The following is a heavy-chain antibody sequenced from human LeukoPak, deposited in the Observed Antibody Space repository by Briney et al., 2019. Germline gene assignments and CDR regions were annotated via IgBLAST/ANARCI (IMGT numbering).Heavy chain of an antibody. D-gene: IGHD1-26*01. V-gene: IGHV1-18*01. J-gene: IGHJ4*02. CDR1: GYTFTSYG. CDR2: ISAYNGNT. Sequence: GASVKVSCKASGYTFTSYGISWVRQAPGQGLEWMGWISAYNGNTNYAQKLQGRVTMTTDTSTSTAYMELRSLRSDATAVYYCARDPGGATRGEGFDYWGQGTLVTVSS. CDR3: ARDPGGATRGEGFDY.